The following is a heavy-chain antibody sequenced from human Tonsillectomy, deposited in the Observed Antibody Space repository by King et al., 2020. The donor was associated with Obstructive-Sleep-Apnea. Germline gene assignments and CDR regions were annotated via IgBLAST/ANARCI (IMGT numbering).Heavy chain of an antibody. CDR1: GFSLSTSGVG. J-gene: IGHJ3*02. D-gene: IGHD3-10*01. CDR3: AHRARGDAFDI. V-gene: IGHV2-5*02. Sequence: TLKESGPTLVKPTQTLTLTCTFSGFSLSTSGVGVGCILPPPRKALEWLALIYWDDNKRYSPSLKSRLTVTKDTSKNQVVLTMTNMDPVDTATYYCAHRARGDAFDIWGQGTMVTVSS. CDR2: IYWDDNK.